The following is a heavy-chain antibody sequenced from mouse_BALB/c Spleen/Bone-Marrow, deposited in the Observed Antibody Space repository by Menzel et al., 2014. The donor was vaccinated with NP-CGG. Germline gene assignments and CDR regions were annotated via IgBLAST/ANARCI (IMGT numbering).Heavy chain of an antibody. CDR3: ARSPYYGNYDFY. Sequence: LMESGPELVKPGASVKISCKASGYTFXGYYINWVKQKPGQGLEWIGWIYPGSGNTKYNDKFKGKATLTVDTSSSTAYMQLSSLTAEDTAVYFCARSPYYGNYDFYWGQGATLTVAS. CDR2: IYPGSGNT. V-gene: IGHV1-84*02. D-gene: IGHD2-10*01. J-gene: IGHJ2*01. CDR1: GYTFXGYY.